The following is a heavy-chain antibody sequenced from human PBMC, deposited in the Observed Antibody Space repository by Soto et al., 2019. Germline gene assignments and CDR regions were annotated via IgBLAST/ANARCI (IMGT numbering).Heavy chain of an antibody. CDR2: IYSGGST. J-gene: IGHJ4*02. CDR1: GFTVSSNY. D-gene: IGHD3-3*01. V-gene: IGHV3-66*01. Sequence: PGGSLRLSCAASGFTVSSNYMSWVRQAPGKGLEWVSVIYSGGSTYSDSVKGRFTISRDNSKNTLYLQMNSLRAEDTAVYYCARAAYYDFWSGYRGPFFVDYWGQGTLVPVSS. CDR3: ARAAYYDFWSGYRGPFFVDY.